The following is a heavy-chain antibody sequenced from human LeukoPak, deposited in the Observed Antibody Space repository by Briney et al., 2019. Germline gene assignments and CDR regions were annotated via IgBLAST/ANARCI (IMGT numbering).Heavy chain of an antibody. CDR3: ARAYYYDSSGQSWGY. V-gene: IGHV5-51*01. J-gene: IGHJ4*02. CDR1: GYSFTSYW. CDR2: IYPGDSDT. Sequence: HGESLKISCKGCGYSFTSYWIGWVRQMPGKGLEWMGIIYPGDSDTRYSPSFQGQVTISADKSISTAYLQWSSLKASDTAMYYCARAYYYDSSGQSWGYWGQGTLVTVSS. D-gene: IGHD3-22*01.